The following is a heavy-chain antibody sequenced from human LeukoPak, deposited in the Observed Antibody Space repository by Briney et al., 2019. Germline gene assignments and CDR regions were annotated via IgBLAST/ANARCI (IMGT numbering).Heavy chain of an antibody. D-gene: IGHD2-15*01. J-gene: IGHJ4*02. V-gene: IGHV3-23*01. CDR3: AKAPVTTCSGAYCYPFDY. CDR1: GFPFSSYA. CDR2: ISGSGDST. Sequence: GGSLRLSCAASGFPFSSYAMSWVRQAPGKGLEWVSAISGSGDSTYYADSVKGRFTISRDSSKNTLYLQMNSLRAEDAAVYYCAKAPVTTCSGAYCYPFDYWGQGTLVTVSS.